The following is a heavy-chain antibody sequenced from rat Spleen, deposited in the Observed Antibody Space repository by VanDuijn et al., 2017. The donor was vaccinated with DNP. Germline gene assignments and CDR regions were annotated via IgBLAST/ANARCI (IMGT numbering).Heavy chain of an antibody. V-gene: IGHV2-6*01. CDR1: GFPLTSNS. J-gene: IGHJ2*01. D-gene: IGHD1-12*02. Sequence: QVQLKESGPGLVQPSQTLSLTCTVSGFPLTSNSVHWVRQPPGKGLEWIAALSSGGNTFYNPALRSRLSISRDTSKSQLLLKMNSLQTEDTAMYFCARSDYYDGGFYYGYFDFWGQGVMVTVSS. CDR2: LSSGGNT. CDR3: ARSDYYDGGFYYGYFDF.